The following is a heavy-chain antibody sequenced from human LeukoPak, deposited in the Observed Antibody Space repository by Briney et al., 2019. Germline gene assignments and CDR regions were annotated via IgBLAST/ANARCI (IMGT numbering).Heavy chain of an antibody. D-gene: IGHD3-10*01. CDR3: AKGYYYGSGSYSTFDY. Sequence: PGGSLRLSCAASGFTFSSHALSWLRQAPGKGLEWVSTISGSGGSTYYADSVKGRFTISRDNSKNTLYVQMSSLRADDTAVYYCAKGYYYGSGSYSTFDYSGQGTLVTVSS. CDR1: GFTFSSHA. CDR2: ISGSGGST. V-gene: IGHV3-23*01. J-gene: IGHJ4*02.